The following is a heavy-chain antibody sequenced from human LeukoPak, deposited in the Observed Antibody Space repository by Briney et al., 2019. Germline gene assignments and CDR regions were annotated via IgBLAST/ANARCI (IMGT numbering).Heavy chain of an antibody. CDR3: ARSVVTTTPNFDY. CDR2: LNPNGGTT. V-gene: IGHV1-2*02. CDR1: GYSFTDNY. J-gene: IGHJ4*02. Sequence: ASVKVSCKTSGYSFTDNYIHWVRQPPAQGLEWMGWLNPNGGTTNFAQKFQGRVTVTRDTSIRTAYMEVSRLRSDDTAVYYCARSVVTTTPNFDYWGQGTLVTVSS. D-gene: IGHD2-21*02.